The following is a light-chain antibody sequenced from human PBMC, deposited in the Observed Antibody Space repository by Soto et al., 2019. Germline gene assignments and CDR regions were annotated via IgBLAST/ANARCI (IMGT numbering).Light chain of an antibody. CDR2: EGS. J-gene: IGLJ3*02. Sequence: QSALTQPASVSGSPGQSITISCTGTSSDVGNYDLVSWYQQQPGTAPKLMIYEGSKRPSGVSNRFSGAKSGNTASLTIAGLQDEDEADYYCCSYAGSSTSWVFGGGTKLTVL. V-gene: IGLV2-23*01. CDR3: CSYAGSSTSWV. CDR1: SSDVGNYDL.